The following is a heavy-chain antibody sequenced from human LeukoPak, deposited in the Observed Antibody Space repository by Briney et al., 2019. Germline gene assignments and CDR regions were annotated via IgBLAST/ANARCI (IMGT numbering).Heavy chain of an antibody. CDR2: NYWNDDK. CDR1: GFSLSTSGVG. D-gene: IGHD6-13*01. V-gene: IGHV2-5*01. CDR3: VHAAAAGVGGYFQH. Sequence: SGPTLVNPTQTLTLTCTFSGFSLSTSGVGVGWIRQPPGKALEWLVLNYWNDDKRYSPSLRSRLTVSKDTSKNQVVLTMTNMDPVDTATYYCVHAAAAGVGGYFQHWGQGTLVTVSS. J-gene: IGHJ1*01.